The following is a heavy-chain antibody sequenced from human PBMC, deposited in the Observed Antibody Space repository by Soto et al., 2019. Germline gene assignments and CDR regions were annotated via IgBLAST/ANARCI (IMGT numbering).Heavy chain of an antibody. V-gene: IGHV1-18*01. D-gene: IGHD3-9*01. Sequence: QVQLVQSGAEVKRPGDSVKVSCQASGYTFGHFYITWVRQAPGQGLEWMGAISPHNRNTNYAEKFRGRVTMTTDTSTTTAYMELRSVRSDDTAVYYCARDEGGYEILTGYYKAHHFDQWGQGALVTVSS. J-gene: IGHJ4*02. CDR3: ARDEGGYEILTGYYKAHHFDQ. CDR1: GYTFGHFY. CDR2: ISPHNRNT.